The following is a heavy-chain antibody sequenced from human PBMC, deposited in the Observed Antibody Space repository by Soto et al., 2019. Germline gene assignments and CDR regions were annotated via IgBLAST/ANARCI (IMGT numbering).Heavy chain of an antibody. CDR3: AKRTVTMIVVVKSYYFDY. V-gene: IGHV3-23*01. Sequence: GGSLRLSCAASGFTFSSYAMSWVRQAPGKGLEWVSAISGSGGSTYYADSVKGRFTISRDNSKNTLYLQMNSLRAVDTAVYYCAKRTVTMIVVVKSYYFDYWGQGTLVTVSS. J-gene: IGHJ4*02. CDR2: ISGSGGST. D-gene: IGHD3-22*01. CDR1: GFTFSSYA.